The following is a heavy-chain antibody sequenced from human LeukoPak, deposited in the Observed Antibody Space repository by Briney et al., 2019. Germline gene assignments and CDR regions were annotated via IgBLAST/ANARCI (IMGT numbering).Heavy chain of an antibody. CDR1: GFTFSSYS. V-gene: IGHV3-21*01. CDR2: ISSSSSYI. CDR3: ACIAAAGPHDY. D-gene: IGHD6-13*01. J-gene: IGHJ4*02. Sequence: GGSLRLSCAASGFTFSSYSMNWVRQAPGKGLEWVSSISSSSSYIYYADSVKGRFIISRDNAKNSLYLQMNSLRAEDTAVYYCACIAAAGPHDYWGQGTLVTVSS.